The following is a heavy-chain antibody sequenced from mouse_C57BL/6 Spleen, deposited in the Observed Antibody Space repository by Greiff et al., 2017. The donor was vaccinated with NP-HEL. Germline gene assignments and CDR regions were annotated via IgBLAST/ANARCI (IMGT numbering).Heavy chain of an antibody. V-gene: IGHV5-17*01. J-gene: IGHJ4*01. D-gene: IGHD1-1*01. Sequence: EVKLVESGGGLVKPGGSLKLSCAASGFTFSDYGMHWVRQAPEKGLEWVAYISSGSSTIYYADTVKGRFTISRDNAKNTRFLQMTSLRSEDTAMEYGARPYGSSYVGYAMDYWGQGTSVTVSS. CDR1: GFTFSDYG. CDR3: ARPYGSSYVGYAMDY. CDR2: ISSGSSTI.